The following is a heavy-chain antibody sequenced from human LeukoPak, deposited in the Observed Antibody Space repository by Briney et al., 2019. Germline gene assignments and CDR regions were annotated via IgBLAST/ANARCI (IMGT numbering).Heavy chain of an antibody. J-gene: IGHJ3*02. D-gene: IGHD3-3*01. CDR2: ISYDGSNK. Sequence: GGSLRLSCAASGFTFSSYGMHWVRQAPGKGLEWVAVISYDGSNKYYADTVKGRFTLSRDNSKNTLWLQVNSLRADDTAVYYCAEDSRRFLLIDAFDIWGQGTVVTVSS. CDR3: AEDSRRFLLIDAFDI. V-gene: IGHV3-30*18. CDR1: GFTFSSYG.